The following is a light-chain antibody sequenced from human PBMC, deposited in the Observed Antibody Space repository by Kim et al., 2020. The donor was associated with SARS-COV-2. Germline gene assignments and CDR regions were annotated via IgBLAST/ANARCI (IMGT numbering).Light chain of an antibody. V-gene: IGLV3-25*03. J-gene: IGLJ3*02. CDR2: EDT. CDR1: ALPNQD. CDR3: QSSDSSDTFWV. Sequence: SYELTQPPSVSGSPGQTARITCAGHALPNQDAYWFQQKPGQAPVLVIYEDTERPSGSPERFSGSTSGTTVTLTISGVQAEDQADYYCQSSDSSDTFWVFG.